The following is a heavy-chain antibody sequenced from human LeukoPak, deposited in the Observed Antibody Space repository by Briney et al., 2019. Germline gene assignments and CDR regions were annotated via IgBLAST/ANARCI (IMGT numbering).Heavy chain of an antibody. D-gene: IGHD3-3*01. CDR1: GFSFSTHW. CDR3: ASGFLDDFWSGHF. J-gene: IGHJ4*02. V-gene: IGHV3-7*01. Sequence: GGSLRLSCAASGFSFSTHWMSWVRLAPGKGPEWVANIKYDGSEKYYEDSVKGRFTISRDNAKNSLYLHMNSLRAEDTAVYYCASGFLDDFWSGHFWGQGTLVTVSS. CDR2: IKYDGSEK.